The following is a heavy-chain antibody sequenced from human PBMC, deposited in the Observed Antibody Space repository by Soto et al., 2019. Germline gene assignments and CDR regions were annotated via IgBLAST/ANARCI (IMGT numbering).Heavy chain of an antibody. CDR2: IYYSGST. Sequence: PSETLSLTCTVSGGSVSSGSYYWSWIRQPPGKGLEWIGYIYYSGSTNYNPSLKSRVTISVDTSKNQFSLKLSSVTAADTAVYYCARATTVVSADYWGQGTLVTVSS. CDR1: GGSVSSGSYY. J-gene: IGHJ4*02. V-gene: IGHV4-61*01. CDR3: ARATTVVSADY. D-gene: IGHD4-17*01.